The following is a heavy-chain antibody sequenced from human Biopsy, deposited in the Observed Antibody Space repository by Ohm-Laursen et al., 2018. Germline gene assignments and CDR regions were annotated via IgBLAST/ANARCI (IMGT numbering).Heavy chain of an antibody. Sequence: SDTLSLTCTVSGDSIKSYYWNWIRQSPGQGLEWIGFIYYTGHTNYNPSLKSRATISVDTSKNQFSLKVISVTAADTAVYYCARLTGDPSYWGQGILVTVSS. CDR1: GDSIKSYY. CDR3: ARLTGDPSY. V-gene: IGHV4-59*07. CDR2: IYYTGHT. J-gene: IGHJ4*02. D-gene: IGHD7-27*01.